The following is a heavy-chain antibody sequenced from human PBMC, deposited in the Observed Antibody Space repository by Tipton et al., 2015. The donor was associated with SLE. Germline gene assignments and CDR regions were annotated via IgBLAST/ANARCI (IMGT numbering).Heavy chain of an antibody. D-gene: IGHD2-21*01. CDR1: GGSFSGYY. CDR2: INHSGST. V-gene: IGHV4-34*01. CDR3: VRNRGYCGGDCYSSFDY. Sequence: TLSLTCAVYGGSFSGYYWSWIRQPPGKGLEWIGEINHSGSTNYNPSLKSRVTISVDTSKNQFSLKLSSVTAADTAVYYCVRNRGYCGGDCYSSFDYWGQGTLVTVSS. J-gene: IGHJ4*02.